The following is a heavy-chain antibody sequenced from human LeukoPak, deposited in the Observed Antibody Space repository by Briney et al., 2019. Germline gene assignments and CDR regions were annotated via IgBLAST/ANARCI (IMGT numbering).Heavy chain of an antibody. CDR2: IYYSGST. CDR1: GGSISRYY. V-gene: IGHV4-59*01. D-gene: IGHD3-9*01. Sequence: SETLSLTCTVSGGSISRYYWSGIRQPPGKGLEWIGYIYYSGSTNYNPSLKSRVTISLDTSKNQFSLKLSSVTAADTAVYYCARVRGFDWLAAIDYWGQGTLVTVSS. J-gene: IGHJ4*02. CDR3: ARVRGFDWLAAIDY.